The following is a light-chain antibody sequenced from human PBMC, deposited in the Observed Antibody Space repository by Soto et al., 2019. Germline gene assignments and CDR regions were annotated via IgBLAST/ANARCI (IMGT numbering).Light chain of an antibody. CDR1: QSISSW. CDR2: KAS. V-gene: IGKV1-5*03. Sequence: DIQMTQSPSTLSASVGDRVTITCRASQSISSWLAWYQQKPGKAPKLLIHKASSLESGVPSRFSGSGSGAEFTLNISSMKLGDFATYYCQQYNSYPWTFGQGTKVEI. CDR3: QQYNSYPWT. J-gene: IGKJ1*01.